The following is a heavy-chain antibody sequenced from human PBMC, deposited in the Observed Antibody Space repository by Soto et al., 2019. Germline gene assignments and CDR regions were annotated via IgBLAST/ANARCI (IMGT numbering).Heavy chain of an antibody. V-gene: IGHV3-23*01. J-gene: IGHJ4*02. Sequence: EVQLLESGGGLVQPGGSLRLSCVASGFTFSAYAMSWVRQAPGKGLQWVLAIRDSGDYTYYADSVKGRFTILRDNSKSTLFLQMDSLNADDTALYYCVKPSHEMLTGYSPFDHWGQGTLVTVSS. CDR1: GFTFSAYA. D-gene: IGHD3-9*01. CDR2: IRDSGDYT. CDR3: VKPSHEMLTGYSPFDH.